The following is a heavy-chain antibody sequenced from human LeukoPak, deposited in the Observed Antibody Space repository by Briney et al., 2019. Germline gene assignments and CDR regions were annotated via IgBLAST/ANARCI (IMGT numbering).Heavy chain of an antibody. J-gene: IGHJ5*02. CDR3: ARDPYTGGWYIRGRFDP. D-gene: IGHD6-19*01. Sequence: PSETLSLTCTVSGGSISSNGYSWGWIRQPPGKGLEWIGTISYSGSTYYNPSLKSRVTISVDTSKNQFSLKVTSVTAADTAIYYCARDPYTGGWYIRGRFDPWGQGTLVTVSS. V-gene: IGHV4-39*07. CDR2: ISYSGST. CDR1: GGSISSNGYS.